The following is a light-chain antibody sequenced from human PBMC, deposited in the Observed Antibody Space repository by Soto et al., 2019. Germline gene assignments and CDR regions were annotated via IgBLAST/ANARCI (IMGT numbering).Light chain of an antibody. CDR3: QQYNSYPFT. J-gene: IGKJ3*01. Sequence: DIQMTQSPSTLSASVGDRVTITCRASQSISSWLAWYQQKPGKAPKLLINDASSLESGVPSRFSGSGSGTEFTVTISSLQPDDFATYYCQQYNSYPFTFGPGTKVDIK. V-gene: IGKV1-5*01. CDR1: QSISSW. CDR2: DAS.